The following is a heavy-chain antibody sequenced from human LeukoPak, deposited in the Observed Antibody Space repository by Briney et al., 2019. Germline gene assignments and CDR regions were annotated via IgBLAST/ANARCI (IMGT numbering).Heavy chain of an antibody. D-gene: IGHD6-19*01. V-gene: IGHV4-59*01. CDR3: ARGIAVAGSDY. Sequence: SETLPLTCTVSGGSISSYYWSWIRQPPGKGLEWIGYIYYSGSTNYNPSLKSRVTISVDTSKNQFSLKLSSVTAADTAVYYCARGIAVAGSDYWGQGTPVTVSS. CDR2: IYYSGST. J-gene: IGHJ4*02. CDR1: GGSISSYY.